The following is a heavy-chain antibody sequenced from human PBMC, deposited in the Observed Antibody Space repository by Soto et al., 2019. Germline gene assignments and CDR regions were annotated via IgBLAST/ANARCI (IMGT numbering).Heavy chain of an antibody. Sequence: RASVKVSCKASGYTFTSYDINWVRQATGQGLEWMGWMNPNSGNTGYAQKFQGRVTMTRNTSISTAYMELSSLRSEDTAVYYCARAWEDDFWSGYFPRYNWFDPWGQGTLVTVSS. V-gene: IGHV1-8*01. CDR1: GYTFTSYD. J-gene: IGHJ5*02. CDR2: MNPNSGNT. D-gene: IGHD3-3*01. CDR3: ARAWEDDFWSGYFPRYNWFDP.